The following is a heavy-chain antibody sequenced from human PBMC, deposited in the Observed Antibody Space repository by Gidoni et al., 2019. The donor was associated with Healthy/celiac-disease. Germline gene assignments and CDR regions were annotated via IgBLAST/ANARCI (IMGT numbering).Heavy chain of an antibody. V-gene: IGHV3-11*05. CDR2: ISSSSSYT. CDR3: ARGGITMVRGVISRWFDP. D-gene: IGHD3-10*01. Sequence: QVQLVESGGGLVKPGGSLRLSCAYSGFTFSDYYMSWIRQAPGKGLEWVSYISSSSSYTNYADSVKGRFTISRDNAKNSLYLQMNSLRAEDTAVYYCARGGITMVRGVISRWFDPWGQGTLVTVSS. J-gene: IGHJ5*02. CDR1: GFTFSDYY.